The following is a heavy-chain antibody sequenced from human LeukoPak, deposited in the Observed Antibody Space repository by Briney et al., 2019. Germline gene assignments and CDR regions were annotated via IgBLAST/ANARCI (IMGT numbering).Heavy chain of an antibody. Sequence: SETLSLTCTVSGGSISSGGYYWSWIRQHPGKGPEWIGYIYYSGSTYYNPSLKSRVTISVDTSKNQFSLKLSSVTAADTAVYYCAREIAAAGIGFDYWGQGTLVTVSS. CDR3: AREIAAAGIGFDY. D-gene: IGHD6-13*01. CDR1: GGSISSGGYY. J-gene: IGHJ4*02. CDR2: IYYSGST. V-gene: IGHV4-31*03.